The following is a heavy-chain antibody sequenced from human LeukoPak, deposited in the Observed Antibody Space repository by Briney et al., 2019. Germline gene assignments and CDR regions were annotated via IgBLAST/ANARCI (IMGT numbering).Heavy chain of an antibody. Sequence: GGSLRLSCAASGFTFSNYGMNWVRQAPGKGLEWISYISSASSTIYYADSMKGRFTISRDNAKNSLFLQMNSLRAEDTAVYYCARDGYCNSTSCSLDAFDIWGQGTMVTVSS. CDR2: ISSASSTI. D-gene: IGHD2-2*01. CDR1: GFTFSNYG. V-gene: IGHV3-48*01. CDR3: ARDGYCNSTSCSLDAFDI. J-gene: IGHJ3*02.